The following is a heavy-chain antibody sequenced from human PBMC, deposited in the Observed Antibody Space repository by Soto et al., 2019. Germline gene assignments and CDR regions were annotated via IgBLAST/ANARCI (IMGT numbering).Heavy chain of an antibody. CDR1: GGSMRRTSYY. J-gene: IGHJ4*02. CDR3: ASQMGFVAVTGIGPSFDY. V-gene: IGHV4-39*01. CDR2: IYYTGTA. D-gene: IGHD2-21*02. Sequence: QLQLQESGPGLVKPSETLSLTCTVSGGSMRRTSYYWAWIRQPPGKGLEWIATIYYTGTAYYNPSLKSRVSLSVDTSKDQFSLILTSVTAADTALYYCASQMGFVAVTGIGPSFDYWGQGTLVTVSS.